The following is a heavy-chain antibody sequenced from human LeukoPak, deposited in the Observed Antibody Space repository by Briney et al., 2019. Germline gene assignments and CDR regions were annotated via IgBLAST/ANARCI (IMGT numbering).Heavy chain of an antibody. CDR2: IYHSGST. CDR1: GGSISSSNW. J-gene: IGHJ4*02. Sequence: PSETLSLTCAVSGGSISSSNWWSWVRQPPGKGLEWIGEIYHSGSTNYNPSLKSRVTISVDKSKNQFSLKLSSVTAADTAVYYCARYCSGGSCLAKYFDYWGQGTLVTVSS. CDR3: ARYCSGGSCLAKYFDY. D-gene: IGHD2-15*01. V-gene: IGHV4-4*02.